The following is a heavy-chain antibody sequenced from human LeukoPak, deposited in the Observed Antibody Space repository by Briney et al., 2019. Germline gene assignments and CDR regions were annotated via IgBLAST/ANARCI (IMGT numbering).Heavy chain of an antibody. Sequence: PSETLSLTCAVSGGSISSGGYSWSWIRQPPGKGLEWIGYIYHSGSTYYNPSLKSRVTISVDRSKNQFSLKLSSVTAADTAVYYCARVGPGEIEVDHWGQGTLVTVSS. CDR1: GGSISSGGYS. CDR3: ARVGPGEIEVDH. D-gene: IGHD1-14*01. J-gene: IGHJ4*02. CDR2: IYHSGST. V-gene: IGHV4-30-2*01.